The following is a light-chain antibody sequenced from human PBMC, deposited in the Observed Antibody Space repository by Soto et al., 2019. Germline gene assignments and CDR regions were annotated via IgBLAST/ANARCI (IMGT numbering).Light chain of an antibody. Sequence: DVQMTQSPATLSASVVDRGTITCRASQSISNWLAWYQQKPGKAPKLLIYDASSLESGVPSRFSGSGSGTEFTLTISSLQPDDFATYYCQQYNSYSTFGQGTKVDIK. CDR2: DAS. V-gene: IGKV1-5*01. CDR3: QQYNSYST. J-gene: IGKJ1*01. CDR1: QSISNW.